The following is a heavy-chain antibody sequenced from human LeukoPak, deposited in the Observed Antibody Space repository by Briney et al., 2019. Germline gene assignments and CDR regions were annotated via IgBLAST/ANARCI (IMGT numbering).Heavy chain of an antibody. D-gene: IGHD1-26*01. CDR1: GLTFSDYY. V-gene: IGHV3-7*01. CDR2: INEDGSEA. CDR3: ARREWLRHERTGYYAFDA. Sequence: GGSLRLSCAASGLTFSDYYMTWIRQAPDKGLEWVANINEDGSEAYYVDSVKGRFTISRDNPKNSVSLQMNSLRAEDTALYCCARREWLRHERTGYYAFDAWGQGTLVTVSS. J-gene: IGHJ5*02.